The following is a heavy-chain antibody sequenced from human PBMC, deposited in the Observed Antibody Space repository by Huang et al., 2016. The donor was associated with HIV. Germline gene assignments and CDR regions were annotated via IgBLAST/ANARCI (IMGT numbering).Heavy chain of an antibody. V-gene: IGHV3-21*01. CDR1: GFRLESYH. D-gene: IGHD6-13*01. Sequence: EVQLVESGGGLVKPGESLRLSCAASGFRLESYHMYWVRQTPVKGLQWVSSISPSSIFIDYADSVKGRFSSSRDNAKNSLYLQMNNLRGEDTAVYYCARDRGQQLSPFDSWGQGTLVTVSS. CDR3: ARDRGQQLSPFDS. CDR2: ISPSSIFI. J-gene: IGHJ4*02.